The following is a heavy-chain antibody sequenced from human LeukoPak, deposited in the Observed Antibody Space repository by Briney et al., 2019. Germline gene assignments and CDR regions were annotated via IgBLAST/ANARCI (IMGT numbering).Heavy chain of an antibody. Sequence: GGSLRLSCAASGFAFSDFWMSWVRQAPGKELEWVANIRHDGNAKNYVPSVRGRFTISRDNAKNSLYLQMNSLTVEDTAVYYCATSHDSAGNDWDQGTLVTVSS. V-gene: IGHV3-7*01. J-gene: IGHJ4*02. CDR1: GFAFSDFW. CDR2: IRHDGNAK. D-gene: IGHD2-15*01. CDR3: ATSHDSAGND.